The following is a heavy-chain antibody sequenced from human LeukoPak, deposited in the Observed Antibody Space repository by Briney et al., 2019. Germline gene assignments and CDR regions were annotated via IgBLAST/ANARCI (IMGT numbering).Heavy chain of an antibody. CDR3: ARDPWGGDIVVVPAAIHDP. CDR1: GYTFTGYY. D-gene: IGHD2-2*01. J-gene: IGHJ5*02. Sequence: ASVKVSCRASGYTFTGYYIHWVRQAPGQGLEWMGRINPNSGGTNFAQKFQGRVTMTRDTSISTAYMELSRLTSDDTAVYYCARDPWGGDIVVVPAAIHDPWGQGTLVTVSS. V-gene: IGHV1-2*06. CDR2: INPNSGGT.